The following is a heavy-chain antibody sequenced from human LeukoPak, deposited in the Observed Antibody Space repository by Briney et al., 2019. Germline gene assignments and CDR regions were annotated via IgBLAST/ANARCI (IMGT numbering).Heavy chain of an antibody. D-gene: IGHD6-13*01. V-gene: IGHV4-39*01. CDR1: GGSISSSSYY. J-gene: IGHJ3*02. CDR2: IYYSGST. Sequence: PSGTLSLTCTVSGGSISSSSYYWGWIRQPPGKGLEWIGSIYYSGSTYYNPSLKSRVPISVDTPKNQFSLKLSSVTAADTAVYYCARQDIAAAGAFDIWGQGTMVTVSS. CDR3: ARQDIAAAGAFDI.